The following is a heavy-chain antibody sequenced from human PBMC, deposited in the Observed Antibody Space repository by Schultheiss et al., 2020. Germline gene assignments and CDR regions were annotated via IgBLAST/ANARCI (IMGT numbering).Heavy chain of an antibody. CDR3: ASDCSSTSCYLYGMDV. J-gene: IGHJ6*02. CDR2: INPSGGST. Sequence: ASVKVSCKASGYTFTSYYMHWVRQAPGQGLEWMGIINPSGGSTSYAQKFQGRVTMTRDTSISTAYMELSSLRSEDTAMYYCASDCSSTSCYLYGMDVWGQGTTVTVS. D-gene: IGHD2-2*01. V-gene: IGHV1-46*01. CDR1: GYTFTSYY.